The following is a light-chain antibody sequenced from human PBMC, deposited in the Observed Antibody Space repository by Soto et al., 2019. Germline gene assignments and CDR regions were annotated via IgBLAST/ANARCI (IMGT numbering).Light chain of an antibody. CDR2: DAS. V-gene: IGKV1-5*01. CDR1: QSLRGW. Sequence: IQMSQSPSTLSAKVGDRVTITCRASQSLRGWLAWYQQRPGKAPKALIYDASTLANGVPSRFNGSGSGTEFTLTIRSLQPDDFATYYCQQYMTYSTFGQGTRLEI. J-gene: IGKJ5*01. CDR3: QQYMTYST.